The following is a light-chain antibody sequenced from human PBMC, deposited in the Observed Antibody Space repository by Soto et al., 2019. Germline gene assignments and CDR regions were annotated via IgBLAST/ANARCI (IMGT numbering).Light chain of an antibody. J-gene: IGLJ2*01. CDR3: SSYRTSSTAVL. CDR2: DVS. V-gene: IGLV2-14*01. Sequence: QSALTQPASVSGSPGQSIAISCTGTSSDVGGYNYVSWYQQHPGKAPKLMIYDVSNRPSGVSDRFSGSKSGNTASLTISGLQAEDEADYYCSSYRTSSTAVLFGGGTNLTVL. CDR1: SSDVGGYNY.